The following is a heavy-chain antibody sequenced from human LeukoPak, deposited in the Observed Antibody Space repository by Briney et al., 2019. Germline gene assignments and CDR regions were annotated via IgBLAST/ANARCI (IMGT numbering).Heavy chain of an antibody. CDR2: ISGSGTST. Sequence: GGSLRLSCAASGFTFSSYAMSWVRHAPGKGLERVSGISGSGTSTYYADSVKGRFTISRDNSKNALYLQMDSLRADETAVYYCAKEVYSDSSGYFDYWGQGTLVTVSS. V-gene: IGHV3-23*01. CDR1: GFTFSSYA. D-gene: IGHD3-22*01. J-gene: IGHJ4*02. CDR3: AKEVYSDSSGYFDY.